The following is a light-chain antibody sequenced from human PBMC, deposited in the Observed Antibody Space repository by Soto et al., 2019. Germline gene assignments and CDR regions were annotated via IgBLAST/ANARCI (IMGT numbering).Light chain of an antibody. CDR3: CQYYSYPLWT. CDR2: AAS. Sequence: AIRMTQSPSSFSSSTGDRVTITCRASQGISSCLAGYQQKPGKAPTLLLYAASTWQGAGTSSFSGSGSCRDFTPTIISLQAEDYATFYCCQYYSYPLWTFGQGTKVEIK. J-gene: IGKJ1*01. V-gene: IGKV1-8*01. CDR1: QGISSC.